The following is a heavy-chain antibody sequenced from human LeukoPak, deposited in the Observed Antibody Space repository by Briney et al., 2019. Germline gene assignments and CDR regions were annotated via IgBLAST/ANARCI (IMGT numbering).Heavy chain of an antibody. Sequence: GGSLRFSCAASTFAFSSYAMTWVRQAPGKGLEWVSSITATGGISYADSVKGRFTISRDNSKSTLYLQMNSLRAEDTAVYYCTKDPNGDYVGAFDFWGQGTMVTVSS. CDR1: TFAFSSYA. J-gene: IGHJ3*01. CDR3: TKDPNGDYVGAFDF. CDR2: ITATGGI. D-gene: IGHD4-17*01. V-gene: IGHV3-23*01.